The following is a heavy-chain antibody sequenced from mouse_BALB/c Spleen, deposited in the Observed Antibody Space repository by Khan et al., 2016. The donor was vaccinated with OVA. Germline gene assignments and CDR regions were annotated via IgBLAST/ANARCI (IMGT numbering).Heavy chain of an antibody. CDR3: TRLGYAYGSTFVY. J-gene: IGHJ2*01. CDR1: GYTFPNYW. Sequence: QVQLQQSGAELAKPGASVKMSCKASGYTFPNYWMHWVKQGPGQGLEWIGYINPSTDYTEYNPRFKDKATLTADKSSSTAYMLLRSLTSGGSAVYSCTRLGYAYGSTFVYWGQGTTHTVSS. V-gene: IGHV1-7*01. CDR2: INPSTDYT. D-gene: IGHD1-1*01.